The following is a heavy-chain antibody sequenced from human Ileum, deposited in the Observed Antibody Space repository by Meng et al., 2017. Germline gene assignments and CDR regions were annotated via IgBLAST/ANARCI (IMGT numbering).Heavy chain of an antibody. D-gene: IGHD2-21*01. J-gene: IGHJ4*02. CDR3: ARGAIGTRPFDY. Sequence: QVEVEASGPGLVKPSGALSLTCAVAGASISTNWWNGVCQPPGKGLEWIGEIYLSGAFHYTPSLRSRVTISVDKSKNQLSLKLGSLTAEDTAVYYCARGAIGTRPFDYWGQGTLVTVSS. CDR1: GASISTNW. CDR2: IYLSGAF. V-gene: IGHV4-4*02.